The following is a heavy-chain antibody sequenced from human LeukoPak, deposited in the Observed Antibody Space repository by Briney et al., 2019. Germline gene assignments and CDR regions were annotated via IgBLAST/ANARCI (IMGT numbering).Heavy chain of an antibody. CDR1: GGSFSGYY. J-gene: IGHJ4*02. CDR3: ARGRIRRTYFDY. D-gene: IGHD1-14*01. Sequence: SETLSLTCAVYGGSFSGYYWSWIRQPPGKGLEWIGEINHSGSTNYNPSLKSRVTISVDTPKNQFSLKLSSVTAADTAVYYCARGRIRRTYFDYWGQGTLVTVSS. CDR2: INHSGST. V-gene: IGHV4-34*01.